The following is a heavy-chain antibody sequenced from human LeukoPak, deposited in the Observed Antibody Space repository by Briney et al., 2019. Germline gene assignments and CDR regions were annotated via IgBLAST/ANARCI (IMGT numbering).Heavy chain of an antibody. CDR2: ISWNSGSI. Sequence: PAGSLRLSCAASGFTFYDYAMHWVRQVPGKGLEWVSGISWNSGSIGYADSVKGRFTISTDNPKNSLYLQMNSLRAEDMALYYCAKASGSYDYYCMDVWGKGTTATVSS. V-gene: IGHV3-9*03. CDR1: GFTFYDYA. CDR3: AKASGSYDYYCMDV. D-gene: IGHD1-26*01. J-gene: IGHJ6*03.